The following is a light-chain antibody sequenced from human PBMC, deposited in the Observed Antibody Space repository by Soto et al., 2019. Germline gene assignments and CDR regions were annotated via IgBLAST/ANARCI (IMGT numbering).Light chain of an antibody. V-gene: IGKV3-20*01. CDR2: GAS. CDR1: QSVSSSY. J-gene: IGKJ3*01. CDR3: QQDGSSPPT. Sequence: EIVLTQSPGTLSLSPGERATLSCRASQSVSSSYLAWYQQKPGQAPRLLIFGASSRATGIPDRFSGSGSGTDFTLTISRLEPADFAVYYCQQDGSSPPTFGPGTKVEIK.